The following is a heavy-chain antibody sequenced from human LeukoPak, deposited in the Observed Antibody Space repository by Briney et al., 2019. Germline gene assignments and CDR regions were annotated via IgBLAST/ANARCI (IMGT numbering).Heavy chain of an antibody. D-gene: IGHD1-26*01. CDR1: GFTFSSYA. CDR3: AKDLGGSYQFDY. CDR2: ISGSGGSG. J-gene: IGHJ4*02. Sequence: GGSLRLSCAASGFTFSSYAMSWVRQAPGEGLEWVSGISGSGGSGDHADSVKGRFSVSRDNSKNTLYLQMNSLRAEDTAVYYCAKDLGGSYQFDYWGQGTLVTVSS. V-gene: IGHV3-23*01.